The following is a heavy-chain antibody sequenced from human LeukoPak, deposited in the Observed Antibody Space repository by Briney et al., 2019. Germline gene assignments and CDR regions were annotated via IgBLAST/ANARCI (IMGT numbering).Heavy chain of an antibody. CDR2: IISSGSTI. Sequence: GLEWVSYIISSGSTIYYADSGKGRFTISRDNAKNSLYLQMNSLRAEDTAVYYCYSSGWSSFDYWGQGTLVTVSS. J-gene: IGHJ4*02. CDR3: YSSGWSSFDY. V-gene: IGHV3-11*01. D-gene: IGHD6-19*01.